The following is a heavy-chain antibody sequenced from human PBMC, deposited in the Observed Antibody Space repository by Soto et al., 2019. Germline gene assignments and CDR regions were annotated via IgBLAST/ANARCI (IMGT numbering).Heavy chain of an antibody. V-gene: IGHV4-59*01. D-gene: IGHD5-12*01. CDR3: ARERAVEMATNDAFDI. Sequence: SETLSLTCIVSGGPISSYYWSWIRQPPGKGLEWIGYIYYSGSTNYNPSLKSRVTISVDTSKNQFSLKLSSVTAADTAVYYCARERAVEMATNDAFDIWGQGKMVTVSS. CDR2: IYYSGST. J-gene: IGHJ3*02. CDR1: GGPISSYY.